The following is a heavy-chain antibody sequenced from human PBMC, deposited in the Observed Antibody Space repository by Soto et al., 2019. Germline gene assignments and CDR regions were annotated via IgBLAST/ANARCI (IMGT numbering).Heavy chain of an antibody. Sequence: EVQLLESGGGLVQPGGSLRLSCAASGFTFSSYAMSWVRQAPGKGLEWVSAISGSGGSTYYADSVKGRFTISRDNSKNTLYLQMTSLRAEDTAVYYCAKDWSSWGNSGRYADYWGQGTLVTVSS. D-gene: IGHD1-26*01. J-gene: IGHJ4*02. CDR3: AKDWSSWGNSGRYADY. CDR2: ISGSGGST. CDR1: GFTFSSYA. V-gene: IGHV3-23*01.